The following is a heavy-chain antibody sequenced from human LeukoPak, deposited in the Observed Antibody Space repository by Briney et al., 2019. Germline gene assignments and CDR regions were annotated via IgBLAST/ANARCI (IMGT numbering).Heavy chain of an antibody. CDR1: GFPFSGYA. CDR3: ARAGYYYDSSGYYYFDY. D-gene: IGHD3-22*01. Sequence: GRSLRLSCTASGFPFSGYALHWVRQAPGKGLEWVSYISSSSSTIYYADSVKGRFTISRDNAKNSLYLQMNSLRAEDTAVYYCARAGYYYDSSGYYYFDYWGQGTLVTVSS. CDR2: ISSSSSTI. J-gene: IGHJ4*02. V-gene: IGHV3-48*04.